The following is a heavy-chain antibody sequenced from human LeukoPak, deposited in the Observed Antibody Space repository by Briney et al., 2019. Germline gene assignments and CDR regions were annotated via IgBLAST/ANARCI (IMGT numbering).Heavy chain of an antibody. CDR2: IYYSGST. J-gene: IGHJ4*02. CDR3: ARLSAAAGTIDY. CDR1: GGSISSSIYY. D-gene: IGHD6-13*01. Sequence: SETLSLTCTVSGGSISSSIYYWGWIRQPPGKGLEWIGTIYYSGSTYYNPSLKSRVTISVDTSKNQFSLKLSSVTAVDTAVYYCARLSAAAGTIDYWGQGTLVTVSS. V-gene: IGHV4-39*01.